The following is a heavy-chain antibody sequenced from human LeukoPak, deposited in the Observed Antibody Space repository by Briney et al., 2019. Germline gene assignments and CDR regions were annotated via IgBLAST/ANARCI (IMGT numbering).Heavy chain of an antibody. CDR1: GGSINSCTYY. V-gene: IGHV4-39*01. Sequence: AQTLSLTCTVSGGSINSCTYYWGWIRQPPGKGLEWIARIYYTGSTNYNPSLKSRVTISVDTSKNQFSLKLSSVTAADTAVYYCARSRKYGAVTTYSWFDPWGQGTLVIVSS. J-gene: IGHJ5*02. CDR2: IYYTGST. CDR3: ARSRKYGAVTTYSWFDP. D-gene: IGHD4-17*01.